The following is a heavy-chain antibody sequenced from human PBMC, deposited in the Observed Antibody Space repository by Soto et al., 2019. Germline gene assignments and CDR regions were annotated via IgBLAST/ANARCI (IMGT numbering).Heavy chain of an antibody. V-gene: IGHV3-11*05. CDR3: ARVALYYYGSGSYPYFDY. Sequence: PGGSLRLSCAASGFTFSDYYMSWIRQAPGKGLEWVSYISSSSSYTNYADSVKGRFTISRDNAKNSLYLQMNSLRAEDTAVYYCARVALYYYGSGSYPYFDYWGQGTLVTVSS. CDR2: ISSSSSYT. CDR1: GFTFSDYY. J-gene: IGHJ4*02. D-gene: IGHD3-10*01.